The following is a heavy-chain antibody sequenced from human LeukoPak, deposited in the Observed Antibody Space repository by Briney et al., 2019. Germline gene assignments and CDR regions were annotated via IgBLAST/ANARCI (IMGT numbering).Heavy chain of an antibody. D-gene: IGHD1-14*01. CDR3: ARASRVTTIPGTY. CDR2: IYYSGST. J-gene: IGHJ4*02. CDR1: GGSISSSSYY. Sequence: SETLSLTCTVSGGSISSSSYYWGWIRQPPGKGLEWIGSIYYSGSTYYNPSLKSRVTISVDTSKNQFSLKLTSVTAADTAMYYCARASRVTTIPGTYWGQGTLVTVSS. V-gene: IGHV4-39*07.